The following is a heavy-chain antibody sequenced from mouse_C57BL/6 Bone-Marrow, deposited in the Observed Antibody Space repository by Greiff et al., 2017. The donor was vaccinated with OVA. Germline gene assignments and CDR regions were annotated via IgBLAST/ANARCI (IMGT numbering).Heavy chain of an antibody. D-gene: IGHD1-1*01. Sequence: QVQLQQSGAEPARPGASVKLSCKASGYTFTSYGISWVKQRTGQGLEWIGEIYPRSGNTYYNEKFKGKATLTADKSSSTAYMELRSLTSEDSAVYVCARGYYGSSYDYFDYWGQGTTLTVSS. CDR2: IYPRSGNT. J-gene: IGHJ2*01. CDR3: ARGYYGSSYDYFDY. CDR1: GYTFTSYG. V-gene: IGHV1-81*01.